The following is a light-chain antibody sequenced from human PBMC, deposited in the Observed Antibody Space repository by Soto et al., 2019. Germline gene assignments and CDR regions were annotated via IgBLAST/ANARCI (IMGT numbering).Light chain of an antibody. Sequence: QSALTQPASVSGSPGQSITISCTGTSSDVGAYNYVSWYQQHPGKAPKLMIYSVSHRPSGISNRFSGSKSGNTASLTISGLQAEDEADYYCISYTTISTYVFGSGTKLTV. CDR2: SVS. V-gene: IGLV2-14*01. CDR3: ISYTTISTYV. CDR1: SSDVGAYNY. J-gene: IGLJ1*01.